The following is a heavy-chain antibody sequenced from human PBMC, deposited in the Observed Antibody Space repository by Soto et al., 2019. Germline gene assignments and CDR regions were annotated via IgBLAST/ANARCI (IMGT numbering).Heavy chain of an antibody. V-gene: IGHV3-74*01. CDR3: ARLPNKSPQN. Sequence: EVQLVESGGGLVQPGGSLRLSCVASGFTFSSYWMHWVRQAPGKGVVWVSSISNDGSSIYADPVKGRFTISRDNAKNTLYLQMNSLRAQDTAVYYCARLPNKSPQNWGQGTLVIVSP. CDR2: ISNDGSS. J-gene: IGHJ1*01. CDR1: GFTFSSYW.